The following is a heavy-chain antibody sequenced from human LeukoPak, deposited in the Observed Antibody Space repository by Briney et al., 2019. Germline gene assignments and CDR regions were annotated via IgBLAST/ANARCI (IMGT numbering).Heavy chain of an antibody. V-gene: IGHV1-2*02. CDR2: INPNSGGT. J-gene: IGHJ4*02. Sequence: ASVKVSCKASGYTFTRYYMHWVRQAPGQGLEWMGWINPNSGGTNYAQKFQGRVTMTRDTSISTAYMELSRLRSDDTAVYYCARDSSSPEYYFDYWGQGTLVTVSS. CDR1: GYTFTRYY. CDR3: ARDSSSPEYYFDY. D-gene: IGHD6-6*01.